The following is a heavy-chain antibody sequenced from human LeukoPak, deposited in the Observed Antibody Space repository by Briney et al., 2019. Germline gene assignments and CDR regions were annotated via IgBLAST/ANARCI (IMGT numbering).Heavy chain of an antibody. Sequence: PGGSLRLSCAASGFSFSNYWMSWVRQAPGKGLEWVANIKQDGSEKYYVDSVKGRFTISRDNAKNSLYLQMNSLRAEDTAVYYCASDLSSTLYSDSSAYFDYWGQGTLVTVSS. CDR1: GFSFSNYW. CDR3: ASDLSSTLYSDSSAYFDY. D-gene: IGHD3-22*01. CDR2: IKQDGSEK. V-gene: IGHV3-7*01. J-gene: IGHJ4*02.